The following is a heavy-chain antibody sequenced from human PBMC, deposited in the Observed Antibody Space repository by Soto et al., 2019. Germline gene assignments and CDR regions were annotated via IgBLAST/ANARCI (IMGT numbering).Heavy chain of an antibody. V-gene: IGHV4-61*01. Sequence: KTSETLSLTCTVSGGSLNTDSSYWTWVRQPPGGGLEYLGYVYYTGVTNYNPSLKSRVTISLDMSKSQFFLTLSSVTPADTATYYCARVIDRSWYFDLWGRETLVTVSS. CDR1: GGSLNTDSSY. J-gene: IGHJ2*01. CDR3: ARVIDRSWYFDL. CDR2: VYYTGVT. D-gene: IGHD2-21*01.